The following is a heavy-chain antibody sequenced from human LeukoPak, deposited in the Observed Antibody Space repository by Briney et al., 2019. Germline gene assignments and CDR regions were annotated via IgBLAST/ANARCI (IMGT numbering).Heavy chain of an antibody. J-gene: IGHJ4*02. V-gene: IGHV3-30*04. CDR3: ARAQTAFDY. CDR1: GSTFSSYT. Sequence: GGSLRLSCAASGSTFSSYTIHWVRQAPGKGLEWVALISYDGNNKYYADSAKGRFTISRDNSKNTLFLQMNSLRPEDTALYYCARAQTAFDYWGQGTLVTVSS. D-gene: IGHD5-18*01. CDR2: ISYDGNNK.